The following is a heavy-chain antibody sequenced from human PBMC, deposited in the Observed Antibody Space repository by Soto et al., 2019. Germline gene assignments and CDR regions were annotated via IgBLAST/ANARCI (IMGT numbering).Heavy chain of an antibody. J-gene: IGHJ6*02. CDR2: IIPIFGTA. Sequence: QVQLVQSGAEVKKPGSSVKVSCKASGGTFSSYAISWVRQAPGQGLEWMGGIIPIFGTANYAQKFQGRVTTTADESTSTAYMELSSLRSEDTAVYYCARSFIAARGYYYYGMDVWGQGTTVTVSS. D-gene: IGHD6-6*01. CDR1: GGTFSSYA. CDR3: ARSFIAARGYYYYGMDV. V-gene: IGHV1-69*01.